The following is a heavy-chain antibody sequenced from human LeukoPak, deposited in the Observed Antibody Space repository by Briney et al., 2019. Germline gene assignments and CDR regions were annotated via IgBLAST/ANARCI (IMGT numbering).Heavy chain of an antibody. J-gene: IGHJ6*02. D-gene: IGHD6-6*01. CDR3: ARSNSSSSGDYYYGTDV. CDR1: GRSISSGSFY. CDR2: IYTGGTT. V-gene: IGHV4-61*02. Sequence: SETLSLMCTLSGRSISSGSFYWSWIRQPAGKGLEWFGRIYTGGTTNYNPSLKSRVTISVDTSKNQFSLKLSSVTAADTALYYCARSNSSSSGDYYYGTDVWGQGTTVTVSS.